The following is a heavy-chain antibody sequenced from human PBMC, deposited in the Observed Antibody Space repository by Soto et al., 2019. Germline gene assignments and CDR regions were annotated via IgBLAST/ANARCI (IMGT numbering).Heavy chain of an antibody. CDR1: GYTFTGYY. V-gene: IGHV1-2*04. J-gene: IGHJ6*02. D-gene: IGHD3-22*01. CDR3: ARDLVEGVVAPYGMDV. CDR2: INPNGGGT. Sequence: ASVKVSCKASGYTFTGYYMHWVRQAPGQGLEWMGWINPNGGGTNYAQKFQGWVTMTRDTSISTAYMELSRLRSDDTAVYYCARDLVEGVVAPYGMDVWGQGTTVTVSS.